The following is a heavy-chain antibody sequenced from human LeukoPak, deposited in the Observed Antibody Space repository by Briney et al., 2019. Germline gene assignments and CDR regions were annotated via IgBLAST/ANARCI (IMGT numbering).Heavy chain of an antibody. J-gene: IGHJ4*02. V-gene: IGHV3-21*01. CDR1: GFTFSSYS. CDR3: AKADGDKPFDY. Sequence: GGSLRLSCAASGFTFSSYSVNWVRQAPGKGLEWVSSISSTSTYIYYADLVKGRFTISRDNAKKSVYLQMNSLRAEDTAVYYCAKADGDKPFDYWGQGTLVTVSS. D-gene: IGHD4-17*01. CDR2: ISSTSTYI.